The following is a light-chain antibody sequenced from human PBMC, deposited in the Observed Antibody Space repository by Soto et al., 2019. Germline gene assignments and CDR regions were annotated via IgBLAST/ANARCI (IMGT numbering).Light chain of an antibody. CDR3: QQRSNWPRT. Sequence: EIVLTQSPATLSLCPGERATLSCRASQSVSSYLAWYQQKPGQAPRLLIYDASSRATGIPARFSGSGSGTDFTLTISSLEPEDFAVYYCQQRSNWPRTFGPGTKVDIK. V-gene: IGKV3-11*01. J-gene: IGKJ3*01. CDR2: DAS. CDR1: QSVSSY.